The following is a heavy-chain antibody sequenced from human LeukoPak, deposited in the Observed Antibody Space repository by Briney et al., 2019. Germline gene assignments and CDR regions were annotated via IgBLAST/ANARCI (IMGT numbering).Heavy chain of an antibody. CDR3: ARENPVWSGLYYYYGMDV. J-gene: IGHJ6*02. D-gene: IGHD3-3*01. CDR2: MYYSGST. V-gene: IGHV4-31*03. CDR1: GGSISSGAYY. Sequence: SETLSLTCTVSGGSISSGAYYWNWIRQHPGKGLEWIGYMYYSGSTYYNPSLKSRVTISVDTSKNQFSLKLSSVTAADTAVYYCARENPVWSGLYYYYGMDVWGQGTTVTVSS.